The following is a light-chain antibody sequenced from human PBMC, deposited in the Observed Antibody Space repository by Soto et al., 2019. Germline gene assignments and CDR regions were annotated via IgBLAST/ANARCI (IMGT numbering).Light chain of an antibody. Sequence: DLQLTQSPSTLSTSVGDRVTISCRASQSISSWLAWYQQKPGKAPRLLIYNTSNLESGVPPRFGGSGSGPEFTLTISSLQPDDFATYYCQYWSDYCWTFGQGTKVEIK. V-gene: IGKV1-5*03. CDR2: NTS. J-gene: IGKJ1*01. CDR1: QSISSW. CDR3: QYWSDYCWT.